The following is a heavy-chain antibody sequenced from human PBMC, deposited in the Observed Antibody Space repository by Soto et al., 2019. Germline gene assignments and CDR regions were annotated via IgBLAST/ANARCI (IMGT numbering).Heavy chain of an antibody. V-gene: IGHV1-8*01. CDR1: GYTFTSYD. CDR2: MNPNSGNT. D-gene: IGHD6-19*01. Sequence: GASVKVSSKDSGYTFTSYDINWVRQATGQGLEWMGWMNPNSGNTGYAQKFQGRVTMTRNTSISTAYMELSSLRSEDTAVYYCARVGLAVKEEEEVFLYYYYYMDVWGKGTTVTVSS. CDR3: ARVGLAVKEEEEVFLYYYYYMDV. J-gene: IGHJ6*03.